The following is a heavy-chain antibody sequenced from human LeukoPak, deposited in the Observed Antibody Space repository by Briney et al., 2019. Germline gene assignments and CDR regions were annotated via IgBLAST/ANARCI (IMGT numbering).Heavy chain of an antibody. J-gene: IGHJ4*02. CDR3: ARVQGGGYRTADY. V-gene: IGHV3-48*01. Sequence: GGSLRLSCAASGFTFSSYSMNWVRQAPGKGLEWVSYISSSSSTIYYADSVKGRFTISRDNSKNTLFLQMNSLRGEDTAMYYCARVQGGGYRTADYWGQGTLVTVSS. CDR2: ISSSSSTI. CDR1: GFTFSSYS. D-gene: IGHD6-19*01.